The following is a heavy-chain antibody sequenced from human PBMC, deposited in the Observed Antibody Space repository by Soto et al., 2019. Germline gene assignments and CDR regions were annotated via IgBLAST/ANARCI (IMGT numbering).Heavy chain of an antibody. CDR1: GFASNTYS. CDR2: ISYDGSNK. J-gene: IGHJ4*02. CDR3: AKVSPMGYFFDF. Sequence: LRLSCAASGFASNTYSMHWVRQAPGRGLEWVAVISYDGSNKFYADSVKGRFTISRDNSKNTLYLEMNSLRGEDTAVYYCAKVSPMGYFFDFWGQGTLVTVSS. V-gene: IGHV3-30-3*01.